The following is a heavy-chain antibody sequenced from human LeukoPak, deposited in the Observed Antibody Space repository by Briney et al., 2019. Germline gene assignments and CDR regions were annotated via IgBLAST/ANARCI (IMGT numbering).Heavy chain of an antibody. Sequence: PGGSLRLSCAASGFTFSSYSMNWVRQAPGKGLEWVSSISSSSSYIYYADSVKGRFTISRDNAKNSLYLQMNSLRAEDTAVYYCARVSSWVDTAMVSPEDWGRGTLVTVSS. V-gene: IGHV3-21*01. CDR3: ARVSSWVDTAMVSPED. CDR1: GFTFSSYS. D-gene: IGHD5-18*01. CDR2: ISSSSSYI. J-gene: IGHJ4*02.